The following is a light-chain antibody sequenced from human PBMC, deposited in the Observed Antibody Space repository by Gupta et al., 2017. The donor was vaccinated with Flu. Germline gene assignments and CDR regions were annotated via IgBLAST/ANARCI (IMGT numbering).Light chain of an antibody. Sequence: VMTQSPATLSVSPGERATLSCRASQSVSSNLAWYQQKPGQAPRLLIYGASTRATGIPARFSGSGSGTEFTLTISSLQSEDFAAYYCQQYNNWPRTFGQGTKVEIK. V-gene: IGKV3-15*01. J-gene: IGKJ1*01. CDR2: GAS. CDR3: QQYNNWPRT. CDR1: QSVSSN.